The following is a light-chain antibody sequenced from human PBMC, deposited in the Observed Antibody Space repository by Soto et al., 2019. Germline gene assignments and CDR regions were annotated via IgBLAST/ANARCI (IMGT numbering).Light chain of an antibody. CDR2: DAS. Sequence: EVVLTQSPGTMSLSPGERATLSCRASQSVSNNYLAWYKQKPGQAPRLLIYDASSRATGIPDRFSGFGSGTDFTLTISRLEPEDFAVYYRQQYGSSEWTFRQGTKVEIK. CDR3: QQYGSSEWT. J-gene: IGKJ1*01. CDR1: QSVSNNY. V-gene: IGKV3-20*01.